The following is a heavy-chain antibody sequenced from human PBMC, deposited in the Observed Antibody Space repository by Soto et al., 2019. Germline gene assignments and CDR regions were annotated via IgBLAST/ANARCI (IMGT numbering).Heavy chain of an antibody. CDR1: GFTFSNAW. D-gene: IGHD3-10*01. CDR2: IKSKTDGGTT. J-gene: IGHJ5*02. V-gene: IGHV3-15*01. Sequence: GGSLRLSCAASGFTFSNAWMSWVRQAPGKGLEWVGRIKSKTDGGTTDYAAPVKGRFTISRDDSKNTLYLQMNSLKTEDTAVYYCTTLELLWFGEPPNWFDPWGQGTLVTVSS. CDR3: TTLELLWFGEPPNWFDP.